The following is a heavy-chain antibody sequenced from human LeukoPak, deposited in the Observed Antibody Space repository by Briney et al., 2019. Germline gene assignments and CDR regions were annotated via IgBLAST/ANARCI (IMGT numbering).Heavy chain of an antibody. CDR1: GYTFTGYY. Sequence: ASVKVSCKASGYTFTGYYMHWVRQAPGQGPEWMGWIDPESGGTNYAHSFQGRVTITRDTSISTVYMELSSLRSDDTAVYYCARDWDQLIRAKGGPPRYFYFMDVWGKGTSVIVSS. J-gene: IGHJ6*03. CDR2: IDPESGGT. CDR3: ARDWDQLIRAKGGPPRYFYFMDV. V-gene: IGHV1-2*07. D-gene: IGHD3-9*01.